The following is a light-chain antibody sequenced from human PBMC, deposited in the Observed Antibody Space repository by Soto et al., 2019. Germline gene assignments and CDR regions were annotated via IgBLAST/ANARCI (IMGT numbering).Light chain of an antibody. CDR3: QQISIFPLT. CDR1: QDLSNF. V-gene: IGKV1-9*01. J-gene: IGKJ4*01. CDR2: DAS. Sequence: IELTQSPSFLSASIGDRVTIPCRASQDLSNFLAWYQPKPGRAAELLMYDASTVQSGVPSRFSGSGSGTEFTLTISSMQAADFDTYYCQQISIFPLTFGGGTKVDIK.